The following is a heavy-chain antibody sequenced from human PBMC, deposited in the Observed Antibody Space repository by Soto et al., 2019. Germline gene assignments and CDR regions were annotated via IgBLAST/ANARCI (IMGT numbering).Heavy chain of an antibody. Sequence: ASVKVSCKASGGTFRSYAISWVRQAPGQGLEWMGGIIPIFGTANYAQKFQGRVTITADESTSTAYMELSSLRSEDTAVYYCARGGVDSMIVVAVDFDYWGQGTLVTVSS. CDR2: IIPIFGTA. CDR1: GGTFRSYA. D-gene: IGHD3-22*01. J-gene: IGHJ4*02. CDR3: ARGGVDSMIVVAVDFDY. V-gene: IGHV1-69*13.